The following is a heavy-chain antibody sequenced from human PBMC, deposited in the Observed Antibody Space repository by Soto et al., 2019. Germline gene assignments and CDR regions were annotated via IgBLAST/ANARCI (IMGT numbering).Heavy chain of an antibody. D-gene: IGHD6-13*01. V-gene: IGHV4-39*01. CDR1: GGSISISTYH. CDR3: ARHIAAASQRPVDYMDV. Sequence: SETLSLTCTVSGGSISISTYHWGWIRQPPGKGLEWIGSINYSGSTYYNPSFKSRVTISVDASENQFSLKLSSVTAADTAVYYCARHIAAASQRPVDYMDVWGKGTTVTVSS. CDR2: INYSGST. J-gene: IGHJ6*03.